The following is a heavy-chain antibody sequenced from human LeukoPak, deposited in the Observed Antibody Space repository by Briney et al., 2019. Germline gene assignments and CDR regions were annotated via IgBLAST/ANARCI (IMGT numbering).Heavy chain of an antibody. CDR3: ARVVPAAHDAFDI. V-gene: IGHV3-9*01. D-gene: IGHD2-2*01. J-gene: IGHJ3*02. Sequence: GGSLRLSCAASGFTFDDYAMHWVRQAPGKGLEWVSGISWNSGSIGYADSVKGRFTISRDNAKNSLYLQMNSLRAEDTAVYYCARVVPAAHDAFDIWGQGTMVTVSS. CDR1: GFTFDDYA. CDR2: ISWNSGSI.